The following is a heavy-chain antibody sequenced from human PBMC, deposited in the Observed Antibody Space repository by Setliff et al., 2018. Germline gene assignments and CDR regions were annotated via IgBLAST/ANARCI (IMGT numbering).Heavy chain of an antibody. V-gene: IGHV1-18*01. CDR1: GYTFTNYG. CDR2: IGAYNGNT. CDR3: ARPDVGGSWTSDAFDI. Sequence: KVSCKASGYTFTNYGVTWVRQAPGQGLEWMGWIGAYNGNTYNAHKFQGRVTMTSDTSTSTAYMELRSLRSDDTAVYYCARPDVGGSWTSDAFDIWGQGTMVTVSS. J-gene: IGHJ3*02.